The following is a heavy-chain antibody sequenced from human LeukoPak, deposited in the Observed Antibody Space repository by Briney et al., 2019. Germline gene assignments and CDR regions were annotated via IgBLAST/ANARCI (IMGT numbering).Heavy chain of an antibody. D-gene: IGHD1-26*01. CDR1: GGSISSSSYY. J-gene: IGHJ6*03. CDR3: AGVYSGYDYYMDV. Sequence: PSETLSLTCTVSGGSISSSSYYWGWIRQPPGTGLEWLGSIYYSGSTYYNPSLKSRVTISVDTSKNQFSLKLSSVTAADTAVYYCAGVYSGYDYYMDVWGKGTTVTVS. CDR2: IYYSGST. V-gene: IGHV4-39*01.